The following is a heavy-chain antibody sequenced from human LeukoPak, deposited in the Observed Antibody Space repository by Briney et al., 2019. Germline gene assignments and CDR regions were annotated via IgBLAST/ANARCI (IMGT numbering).Heavy chain of an antibody. V-gene: IGHV4-34*01. CDR2: INHSGST. D-gene: IGHD3-22*01. J-gene: IGHJ4*02. Sequence: SETLSLTCAVYGGSFSGYYWSWIRQPPGKGLEWIGEINHSGSTNYNPSLKSRVTISVDTSKNQFSLKLSSVTAADTAVYYCARVEGTYYYDSSGYFPIVYFDYWGQGTLVTVSP. CDR1: GGSFSGYY. CDR3: ARVEGTYYYDSSGYFPIVYFDY.